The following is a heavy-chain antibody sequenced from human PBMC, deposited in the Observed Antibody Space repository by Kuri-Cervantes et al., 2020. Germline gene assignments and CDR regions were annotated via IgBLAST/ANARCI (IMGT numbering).Heavy chain of an antibody. V-gene: IGHV3-11*01. CDR2: INCSGTTI. Sequence: GESLKISCAASGVTFSDRYMSWVRQAPGKGLAWISEINCSGTTILYADSVKGRFTISRDNARNSLRAEDTAIYFCARDAYATGTYPSLDYWGQGTLVTVSS. J-gene: IGHJ4*02. CDR3: ARDAYATGTYPSLDY. CDR1: GVTFSDRY. D-gene: IGHD1-26*01.